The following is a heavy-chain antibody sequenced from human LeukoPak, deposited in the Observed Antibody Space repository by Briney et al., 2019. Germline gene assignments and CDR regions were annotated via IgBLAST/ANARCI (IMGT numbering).Heavy chain of an antibody. D-gene: IGHD6-13*01. V-gene: IGHV4-34*01. CDR2: INHSGST. Sequence: SETLSLTCAVYGGSFSGYYWSWIRQPPGKGLEWIGEINHSGSTNYNPSLKSRVTISVDTSKNQFSLKLSSVTAADTAVYYCARGYSSSWLRIDYWGRGTLVTVSS. CDR1: GGSFSGYY. CDR3: ARGYSSSWLRIDY. J-gene: IGHJ4*02.